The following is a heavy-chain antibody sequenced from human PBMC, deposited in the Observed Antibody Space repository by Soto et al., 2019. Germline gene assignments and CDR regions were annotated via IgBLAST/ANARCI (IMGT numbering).Heavy chain of an antibody. D-gene: IGHD6-19*01. V-gene: IGHV1-18*01. J-gene: IGHJ6*03. CDR3: ARDRGVAPPVAGNTHYYYYMDV. CDR2: ISAYNGNT. CDR1: GYSFTNYG. Sequence: QDQLVQSGVEVKKPGDSVKVSCKASGYSFTNYGITWVRQAPGQGCEWMGWISAYNGNTNYAQKFQGRVTMTTDASTSTAYLELRSLRSDDTAVYYCARDRGVAPPVAGNTHYYYYMDVWGKGTTVTVS.